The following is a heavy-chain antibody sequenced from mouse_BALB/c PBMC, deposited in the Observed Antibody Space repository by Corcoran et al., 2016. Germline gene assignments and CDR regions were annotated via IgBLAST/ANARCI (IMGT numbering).Heavy chain of an antibody. CDR3: ARTLSYYGYSFFDY. Sequence: QIQLVQSGPELKKPGETVKISCKASGYTFTNYGMNWVKQAPGKGLKWMGWINTYTGEPTYADDFKGRFAFSLETSASTAYLQINNLINEDTATYFCARTLSYYGYSFFDYGGQGTTLTVSS. V-gene: IGHV9-3-1*01. CDR1: GYTFTNYG. J-gene: IGHJ2*01. CDR2: INTYTGEP. D-gene: IGHD1-2*01.